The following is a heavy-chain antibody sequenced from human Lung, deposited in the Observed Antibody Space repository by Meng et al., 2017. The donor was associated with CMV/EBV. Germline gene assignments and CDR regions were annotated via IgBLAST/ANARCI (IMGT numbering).Heavy chain of an antibody. CDR1: GYTFTRHA. CDR3: ARDDNGAPDY. V-gene: IGHV7-4-1*02. D-gene: IGHD1-14*01. Sequence: QGQVVQSGSELKKPGASGKVSCKASGYTFTRHAINWVRQAPGQGLEWMGWMNTKTGNPTYAQGFTGRFVFSLDTSVSTAYLQISSLKAEDTAMYYCARDDNGAPDYWGQGTLVTVSS. J-gene: IGHJ4*02. CDR2: MNTKTGNP.